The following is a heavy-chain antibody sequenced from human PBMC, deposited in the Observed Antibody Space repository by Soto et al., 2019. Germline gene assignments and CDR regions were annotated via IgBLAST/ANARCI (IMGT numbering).Heavy chain of an antibody. CDR3: AALEVGYLFMDV. CDR2: IVVGSGNT. Sequence: SVKVSCTASGFTFTSSAMQWVRQARGQRLEWIGWIVVGSGNTNYAEKFQERVTITRDMSTSTAYMELSSLRSEDTAVYYCAALEVGYLFMDVWGQGTTVTVSS. D-gene: IGHD6-25*01. CDR1: GFTFTSSA. V-gene: IGHV1-58*02. J-gene: IGHJ6*02.